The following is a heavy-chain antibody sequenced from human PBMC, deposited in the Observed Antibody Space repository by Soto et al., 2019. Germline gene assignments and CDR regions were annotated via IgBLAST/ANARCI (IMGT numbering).Heavy chain of an antibody. V-gene: IGHV4-34*01. D-gene: IGHD2-21*01. CDR2: INHRGST. CDR1: GGSFSGHY. Sequence: QVQLQQWGAGLLKPSETLSLTCAVYGGSFSGHYWSWIRQYPGKGLEWIAEINHRGSTNYNPSLKSRVIMSVNTSKNQFSLPLGSVPAADTAVYYCARGYPRSIFTTALATSYWFDSWGQGVLVTVSS. CDR3: ARGYPRSIFTTALATSYWFDS. J-gene: IGHJ5*01.